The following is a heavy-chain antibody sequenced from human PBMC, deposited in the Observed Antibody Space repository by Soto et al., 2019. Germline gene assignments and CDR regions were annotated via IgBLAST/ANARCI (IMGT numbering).Heavy chain of an antibody. Sequence: QVQLQESGPGLVKPSETLSLTCTVSGGSISNYYWSWIRQPPGKGLEWIGYIYYSGSTNYNPSLKSRVTISVDTSKNQFSLKLSSVTAADTAVYYCARGGGLRSVIDYWGQGTLVTVSS. V-gene: IGHV4-59*01. D-gene: IGHD5-12*01. CDR3: ARGGGLRSVIDY. CDR1: GGSISNYY. CDR2: IYYSGST. J-gene: IGHJ4*02.